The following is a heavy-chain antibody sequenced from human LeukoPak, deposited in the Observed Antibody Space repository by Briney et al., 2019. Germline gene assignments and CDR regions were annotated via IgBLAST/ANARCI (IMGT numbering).Heavy chain of an antibody. D-gene: IGHD3-3*01. Sequence: ASDTLSLTGTVSGGSISSFYWSWIQQPPGKGLEWIGYIYYSGSTNYNPSLKSRVTISVDTSKNQFSLKLSSVTAADTAVYYCARGDFWSVSNFDYWGQGTLVTVSS. V-gene: IGHV4-59*01. CDR3: ARGDFWSVSNFDY. CDR1: GGSISSFY. CDR2: IYYSGST. J-gene: IGHJ4*02.